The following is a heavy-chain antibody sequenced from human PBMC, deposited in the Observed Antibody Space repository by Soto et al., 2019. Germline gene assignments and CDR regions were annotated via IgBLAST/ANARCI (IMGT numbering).Heavy chain of an antibody. Sequence: PGGSLRLSCAASGFTFSTYAMSWGRQGPGKGLEWVSAISGSGGSTYYADSVKGRLTISRDNSKNTLYLEMNSLRADDTAVYYCAQALHRVSTSCYVVLQWLLYFQHWGQGTQVTVSS. J-gene: IGHJ1*01. CDR1: GFTFSTYA. V-gene: IGHV3-23*01. CDR2: ISGSGGST. CDR3: AQALHRVSTSCYVVLQWLLYFQH. D-gene: IGHD2-2*01.